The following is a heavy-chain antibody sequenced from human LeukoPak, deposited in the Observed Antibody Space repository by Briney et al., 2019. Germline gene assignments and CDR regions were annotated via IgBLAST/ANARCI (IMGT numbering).Heavy chain of an antibody. J-gene: IGHJ4*02. Sequence: GGSLRLSCAASGFTFSSYGMHWVRQAPGKGLEWMAVISYDGSNKYYADSVKGRFTISRDNSKNTLYLQMNSLRAEDTAVYYCAKDLDDSSGYYYPGFDYWGQGTLVTVSS. CDR2: ISYDGSNK. CDR1: GFTFSSYG. V-gene: IGHV3-30*18. CDR3: AKDLDDSSGYYYPGFDY. D-gene: IGHD3-22*01.